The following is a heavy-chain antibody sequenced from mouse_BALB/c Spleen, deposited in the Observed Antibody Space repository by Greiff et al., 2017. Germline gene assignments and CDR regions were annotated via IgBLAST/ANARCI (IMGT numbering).Heavy chain of an antibody. V-gene: IGHV3-2*02. CDR1: GYSITSDYA. J-gene: IGHJ2*01. CDR3: ARLVVTTTTFFDY. CDR2: ISYSGST. D-gene: IGHD2-3*01. Sequence: DVKLQESGPGLVKPSQSLSLTCTVTGYSITSDYAWNWIRQFPGNKLEWMGYISYSGSTSYNPSLKSRISITRDTSKNQFFLQLNSVTTEDTATYYCARLVVTTTTFFDYWGQGTTLTVSS.